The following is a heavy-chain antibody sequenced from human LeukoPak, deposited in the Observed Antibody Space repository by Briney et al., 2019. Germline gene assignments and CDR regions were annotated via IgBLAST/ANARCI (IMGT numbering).Heavy chain of an antibody. CDR3: ARDFDYYGSGSYDPRYYGMDV. J-gene: IGHJ6*02. D-gene: IGHD3-10*01. CDR2: ISSGSTYT. V-gene: IGHV3-21*01. Sequence: GGSLRLSCAAPGFTFSSYSMSWVRQAPGKGLEWVSCISSGSTYTYYADSVKGRFTISRDNAKNSLYLQMNSLRAEDTAAYYCARDFDYYGSGSYDPRYYGMDVWGQGTTVTVSS. CDR1: GFTFSSYS.